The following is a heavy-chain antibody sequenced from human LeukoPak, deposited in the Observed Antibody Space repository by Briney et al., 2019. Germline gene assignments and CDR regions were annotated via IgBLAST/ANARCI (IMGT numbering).Heavy chain of an antibody. J-gene: IGHJ4*02. CDR3: ARLGIVGATRNYFDY. CDR1: GYSFTNYW. V-gene: IGHV5-51*01. CDR2: IHPGDSDT. Sequence: GESLKISCKGSGYSFTNYWIGWVRQMPGKGLECMGIIHPGDSDTRYSPSFQGQVTISADKSISTAYLQWSSLKASDTAMYYCARLGIVGATRNYFDYWGQGTLVTVSS. D-gene: IGHD1-26*01.